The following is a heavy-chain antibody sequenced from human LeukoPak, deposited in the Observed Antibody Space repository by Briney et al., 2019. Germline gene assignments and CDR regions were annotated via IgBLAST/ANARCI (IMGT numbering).Heavy chain of an antibody. D-gene: IGHD6-13*01. J-gene: IGHJ6*03. CDR1: GGSISSYY. CDR2: IYYSGST. CDR3: ARAAAGRYYMDV. Sequence: PSETLSLTCTVSGGSISSYYWSWIRQPQRKGLEWVGYIYYSGSTNYNPSLKSRVTISVDTSKNQFSLKLSSVTAADTGVYYCARAAAGRYYMDVWGKGTTVTVSS. V-gene: IGHV4-59*13.